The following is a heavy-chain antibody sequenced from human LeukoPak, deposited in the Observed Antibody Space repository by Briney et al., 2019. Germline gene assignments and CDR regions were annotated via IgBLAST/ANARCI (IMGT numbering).Heavy chain of an antibody. D-gene: IGHD3-10*01. V-gene: IGHV3-48*03. J-gene: IGHJ3*02. Sequence: PGGSLRLSCAASGFPFSSYEMNWVRQAPGKGLEWVSYISSSGSIIYYADSVKGRFTISRDNAKNSLYLQMNSLRAEDTAIYYCASDAGPRGAYDAFDIWGQGTMVTVSS. CDR2: ISSSGSII. CDR1: GFPFSSYE. CDR3: ASDAGPRGAYDAFDI.